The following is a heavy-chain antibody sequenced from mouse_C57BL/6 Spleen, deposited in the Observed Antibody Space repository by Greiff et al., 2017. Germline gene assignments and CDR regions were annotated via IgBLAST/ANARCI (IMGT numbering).Heavy chain of an antibody. J-gene: IGHJ3*01. V-gene: IGHV1-82*01. D-gene: IGHD4-1*01. CDR1: GYAFSSSW. Sequence: QVHVKQSGPELVKPGASVKISCKASGYAFSSSWMNWVKQRPGKGLEWIGRIYPGDGDTNYNGKFKGKATLTADKSSSTAYMQLSSLTSEDSAVYFCARGSNAGSSWFAYWGQGTLVTVSA. CDR3: ARGSNAGSSWFAY. CDR2: IYPGDGDT.